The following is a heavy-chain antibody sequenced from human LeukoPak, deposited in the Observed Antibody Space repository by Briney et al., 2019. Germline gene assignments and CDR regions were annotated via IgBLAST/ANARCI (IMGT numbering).Heavy chain of an antibody. D-gene: IGHD3-10*01. J-gene: IGHJ4*02. CDR3: ARGFLGDYFGSGSYYVFDY. Sequence: SETLSLTCTVSGGSISSYYWSWIRQPAGKGLEWIGRIYTSGSTNYNPSLKSRVTVSVDTSKNQFSLKLSSVTAADTAVYYCARGFLGDYFGSGSYYVFDYWGQGTLVTVSS. V-gene: IGHV4-4*07. CDR1: GGSISSYY. CDR2: IYTSGST.